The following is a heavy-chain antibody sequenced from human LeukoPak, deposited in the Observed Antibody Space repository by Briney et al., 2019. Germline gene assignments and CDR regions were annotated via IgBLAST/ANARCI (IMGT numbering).Heavy chain of an antibody. J-gene: IGHJ4*02. D-gene: IGHD6-13*01. CDR2: INHSGST. Sequence: PSETLSLTCAVYGGSFSGYYWSWIRQPPGKGLEWIGEINHSGSTNYNPSLKSRVTISVDTSKNQFSLKLNSVTAADTAVYYCARLASGIGGYFDYWGQGTLVTVSS. CDR1: GGSFSGYY. V-gene: IGHV4-34*01. CDR3: ARLASGIGGYFDY.